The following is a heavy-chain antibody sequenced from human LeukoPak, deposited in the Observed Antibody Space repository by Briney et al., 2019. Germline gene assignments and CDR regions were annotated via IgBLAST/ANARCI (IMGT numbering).Heavy chain of an antibody. Sequence: GSLRLSCAASGFTFSSYSMNWLRQPPGKGLEWIGEINHSGSTNYNPSLKSRVTISVDTSKNQFSLKLSSVTAADTAVYYCARGPAAPDYWGQGTLVTVSS. CDR1: GFTFSSYS. J-gene: IGHJ4*02. V-gene: IGHV4-34*01. CDR3: ARGPAAPDY. CDR2: INHSGST. D-gene: IGHD2-2*01.